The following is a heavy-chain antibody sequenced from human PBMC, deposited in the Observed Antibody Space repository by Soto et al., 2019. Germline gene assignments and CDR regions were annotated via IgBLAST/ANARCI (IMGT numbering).Heavy chain of an antibody. V-gene: IGHV3-33*01. CDR3: FFFQAEDGIRVLCTVSAFLLNRSSDL. Sequence: KGLEWVAVICYAGSNKYYADSVKGRFTIYRDNSKNTLYLQMNSLGAEDRAVYYCFFFQAEDGIRVLCTVSAFLLNRSSDL. J-gene: IGHJ2*01. D-gene: IGHD2-15*01. CDR2: ICYAGSNK.